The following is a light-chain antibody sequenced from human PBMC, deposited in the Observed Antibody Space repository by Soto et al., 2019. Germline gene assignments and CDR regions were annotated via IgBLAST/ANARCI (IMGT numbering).Light chain of an antibody. J-gene: IGLJ3*02. CDR3: QAYDYSLTASV. Sequence: QSALTQPASVSGSPGQSITISCTGTSSDVGSHNFVSWYQQRPGKAPKLMIFEVTKRPSGVSSRFSASKSGNTASLTISGVQAEDEADYYCQAYDYSLTASVFGGGTKLTVL. CDR2: EVT. V-gene: IGLV2-23*02. CDR1: SSDVGSHNF.